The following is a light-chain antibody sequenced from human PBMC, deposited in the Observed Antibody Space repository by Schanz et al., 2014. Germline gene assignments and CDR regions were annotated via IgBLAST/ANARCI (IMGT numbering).Light chain of an antibody. CDR2: DAS. CDR3: QQRSSWPWT. Sequence: EIVMTQSPATLSVSPGERATLSCRASQSVSSNLAWYQQKPGQAPRLLIYDASNRDTGIPARFSGSGSGTDFTLTISSLEPEDFAVYYCQQRSSWPWTFGQGTKVEI. V-gene: IGKV3-11*01. J-gene: IGKJ1*01. CDR1: QSVSSN.